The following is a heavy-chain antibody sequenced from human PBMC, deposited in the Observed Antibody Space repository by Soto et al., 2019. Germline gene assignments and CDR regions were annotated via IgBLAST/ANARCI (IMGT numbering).Heavy chain of an antibody. CDR3: ARDDDVRSDCDLGY. V-gene: IGHV3-30-3*01. CDR1: GFTFSSYV. D-gene: IGHD3-3*01. J-gene: IGHJ4*02. Sequence: QVQLVESGGGVVQPGRSLTLSCVASGFTFSSYVIHWVRQIPDKGLEWVAFISRDGSNAYDADSVKGRFTSYRDNSKNTLYLERNSLRAEDTAVYYCARDDDVRSDCDLGYWGQGTLVIVSS. CDR2: ISRDGSNA.